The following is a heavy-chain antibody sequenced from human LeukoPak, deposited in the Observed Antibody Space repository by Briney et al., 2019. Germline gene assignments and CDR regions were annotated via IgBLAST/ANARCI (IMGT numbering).Heavy chain of an antibody. J-gene: IGHJ4*02. D-gene: IGHD1-14*01. CDR1: GFTFSSYS. CDR2: ISSSSSTI. CDR3: AREKITALCY. Sequence: GGSLRLSCAASGFTFSSYSMNWVRQAPGKGLEWVSYISSSSSTIYCADSVKGRFTISRDNAKNSLYLQMNSLRAEDTAVYYCAREKITALCYWGQGTLVTVSS. V-gene: IGHV3-48*01.